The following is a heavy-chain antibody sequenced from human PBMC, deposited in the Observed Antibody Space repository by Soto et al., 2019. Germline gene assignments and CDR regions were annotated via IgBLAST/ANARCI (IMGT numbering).Heavy chain of an antibody. Sequence: SGGSLRLSCAASGFTFSSYAMHWVRQAPGKGLEWVAVISYDGSNKYYADSVKGRFTISRDNSKNTLYLQMNSLRAEDTAVYYCARDTVQVAATYYYYYYGMDVWGQGTTVTVSS. J-gene: IGHJ6*02. V-gene: IGHV3-30-3*01. D-gene: IGHD2-15*01. CDR1: GFTFSSYA. CDR2: ISYDGSNK. CDR3: ARDTVQVAATYYYYYYGMDV.